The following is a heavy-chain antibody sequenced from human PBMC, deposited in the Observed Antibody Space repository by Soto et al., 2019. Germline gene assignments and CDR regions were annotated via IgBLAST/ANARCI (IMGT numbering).Heavy chain of an antibody. CDR3: ARDRTSRDHDAFDI. J-gene: IGHJ3*02. V-gene: IGHV4-31*03. D-gene: IGHD2-2*01. Sequence: PSETLSLTCTVSGGSISSGGYYWSWIRQHPGKGLEWIGYIYYSGSTYYNPSLKSRVTISVDTSKNQFSLKLSSVTAADTAVYYCARDRTSRDHDAFDIWGQGTMVTVSS. CDR2: IYYSGST. CDR1: GGSISSGGYY.